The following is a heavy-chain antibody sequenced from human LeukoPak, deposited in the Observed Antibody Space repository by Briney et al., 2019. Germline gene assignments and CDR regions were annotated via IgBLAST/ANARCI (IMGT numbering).Heavy chain of an antibody. CDR2: ISDSGTYK. D-gene: IGHD2-15*01. Sequence: GGSLRLSCAASGCTFSDYNMNWVRQAPGKGLEWVSSISDSGTYKYYADSVKGRFTISRDNAKNSLYLQMDSLRAEDTAVYYCARRRYCTGGSCYSGLGYWGQGTLVTVSS. CDR1: GCTFSDYN. V-gene: IGHV3-21*01. CDR3: ARRRYCTGGSCYSGLGY. J-gene: IGHJ4*02.